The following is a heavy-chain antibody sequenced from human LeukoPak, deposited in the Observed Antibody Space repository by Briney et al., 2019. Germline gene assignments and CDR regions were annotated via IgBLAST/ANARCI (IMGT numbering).Heavy chain of an antibody. Sequence: GASVKVSCKVSGYTLTVLSMHWVRQAPGKGLEWMGGFDPEDGETIYAQKFQGRVTMTEDTSTGTAYMELSSLRSEDTAVYYCATGRDIVVVPAAIPYGMDVWGQGTTVTVSS. D-gene: IGHD2-2*01. CDR3: ATGRDIVVVPAAIPYGMDV. CDR1: GYTLTVLS. J-gene: IGHJ6*02. CDR2: FDPEDGET. V-gene: IGHV1-24*01.